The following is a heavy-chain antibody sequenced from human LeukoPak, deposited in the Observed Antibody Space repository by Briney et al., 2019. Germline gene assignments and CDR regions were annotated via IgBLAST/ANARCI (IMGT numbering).Heavy chain of an antibody. J-gene: IGHJ4*02. Sequence: GGSLRLSCAASGFTFSSYGMHWVRQAPGKGLEWVAVIWYDGSDKYYADSVKGRFTISRDNSKNTLYLQMNSLRAEDTAVYYCARVPLSFCTNTDCYRIFDFWGQGTLVTVSS. V-gene: IGHV3-33*01. D-gene: IGHD2-2*01. CDR3: ARVPLSFCTNTDCYRIFDF. CDR2: IWYDGSDK. CDR1: GFTFSSYG.